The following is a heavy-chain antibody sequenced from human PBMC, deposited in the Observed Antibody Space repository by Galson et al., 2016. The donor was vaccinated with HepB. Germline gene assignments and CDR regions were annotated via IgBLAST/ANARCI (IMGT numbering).Heavy chain of an antibody. Sequence: SVKVSCKAPGYIFTSFTIHWVRQAPGQRPEWMGWITPVNGNTKYSLKFRGRVNVTRDTAASTVSMEVSSLTTEDTAIYYCARGVSTAQQHWGQGTLVTVSS. CDR2: ITPVNGNT. CDR3: ARGVSTAQQH. D-gene: IGHD1/OR15-1a*01. CDR1: GYIFTSFT. V-gene: IGHV1-3*01. J-gene: IGHJ4*02.